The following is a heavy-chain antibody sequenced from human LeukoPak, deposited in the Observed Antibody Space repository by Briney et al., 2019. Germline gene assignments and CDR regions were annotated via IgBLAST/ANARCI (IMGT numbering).Heavy chain of an antibody. D-gene: IGHD2-2*01. J-gene: IGHJ3*02. CDR3: ARDSSQRFRYCSSTSCSPGAFDI. Sequence: SVKVSCKASGGTFSSYAISWVRQAPGQGLEWMGGIIPIFGTANYAQKFQGRVTITADESTSTAYMELSSLRSEDTAVYYCARDSSQRFRYCSSTSCSPGAFDIWGQGTMVTVSS. CDR1: GGTFSSYA. CDR2: IIPIFGTA. V-gene: IGHV1-69*13.